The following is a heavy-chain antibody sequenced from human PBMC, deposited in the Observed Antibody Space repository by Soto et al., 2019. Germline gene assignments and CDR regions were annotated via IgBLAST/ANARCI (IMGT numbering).Heavy chain of an antibody. CDR2: IYYSGST. CDR1: GGSISSYY. CDR3: ARHARRKYGWLLRVHWFDP. D-gene: IGHD3-22*01. J-gene: IGHJ5*02. V-gene: IGHV4-59*05. Sequence: PSETLSLTCTVSGGSISSYYWSWTRQPPGKGLEWIGSIYYSGSTYYNPSLKSRVTISVDTSKNQFSLKLSSVTAADTAVYYCARHARRKYGWLLRVHWFDPWGQGTLVTVSS.